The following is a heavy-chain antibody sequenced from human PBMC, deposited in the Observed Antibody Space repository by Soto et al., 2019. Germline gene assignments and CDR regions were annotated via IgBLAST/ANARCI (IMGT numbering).Heavy chain of an antibody. CDR2: IIPIFGTP. Sequence: QVQLEQSGAEVKKPGSSVKVSCKASGGSFRSYAVNWVRQAPGQGLECLGGIIPIFGTPNYAQKFHGRVSITADESTSTVYMDLISLTSEDTAVYYCAYSANHRYFFDSWGQGTLVTVSS. CDR3: AYSANHRYFFDS. J-gene: IGHJ5*01. V-gene: IGHV1-69*12. CDR1: GGSFRSYA. D-gene: IGHD5-18*01.